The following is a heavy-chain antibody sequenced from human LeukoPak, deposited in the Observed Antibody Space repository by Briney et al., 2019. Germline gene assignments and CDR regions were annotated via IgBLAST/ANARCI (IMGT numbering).Heavy chain of an antibody. CDR3: ARDFTDSSGHVFDY. J-gene: IGHJ4*02. CDR2: ISSSGSTI. D-gene: IGHD3-22*01. Sequence: PGGSLRLSCASSGFTFSSYAMSWVRQAPGRGLERVSYISSSGSTIYYADSVKGRFTISRGNAKNSLYLQMNSLRAEDTAVYYCARDFTDSSGHVFDYWGQGTLVTVSS. CDR1: GFTFSSYA. V-gene: IGHV3-48*04.